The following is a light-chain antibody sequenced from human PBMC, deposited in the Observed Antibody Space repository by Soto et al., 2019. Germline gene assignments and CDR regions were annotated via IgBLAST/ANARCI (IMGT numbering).Light chain of an antibody. V-gene: IGLV2-14*01. CDR2: EIR. CDR1: TNDIGRYEY. J-gene: IGLJ2*01. Sequence: QSALTQPASLSGSPGQSITISCTGSTNDIGRYEYVSWFQQHPGKVPKLLVYEIRNRPSGVSARFSGSQSGNTASLTISGLRPEDEAHYYCSSYTDSTTVIFGGGTKLTVL. CDR3: SSYTDSTTVI.